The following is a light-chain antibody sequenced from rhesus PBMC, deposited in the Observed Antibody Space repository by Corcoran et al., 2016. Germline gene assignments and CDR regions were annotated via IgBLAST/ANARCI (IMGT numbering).Light chain of an antibody. CDR2: YAS. CDR1: QGITNN. Sequence: DIQMTQSPSSLSASVGDTVTITCRASQGITNNLAWYQQKPEKVPKLLIYYASTLQSGVPSRFSGSGSGTDFTLTISSLQPEEFATYYCQHGYNIPRTFGQGTKVEIK. J-gene: IGKJ1*01. CDR3: QHGYNIPRT. V-gene: IGKV1S15*01.